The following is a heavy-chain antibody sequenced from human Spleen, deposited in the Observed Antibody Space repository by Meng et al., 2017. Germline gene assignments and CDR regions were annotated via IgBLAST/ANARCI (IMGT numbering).Heavy chain of an antibody. J-gene: IGHJ4*01. CDR1: GFTFSSYA. CDR3: AKVDAVSTRIVVVIDH. CDR2: ISGSGGST. Sequence: GESLKISCAASGFTFSSYAMSWVRQAPGKGLEWVSAISGSGGSTYYADSVKGRFTISRDNSKNTLYLQMNSLRAEDTAVYYCAKVDAVSTRIVVVIDHWGQGTMVTVSS. D-gene: IGHD3-22*01. V-gene: IGHV3-23*01.